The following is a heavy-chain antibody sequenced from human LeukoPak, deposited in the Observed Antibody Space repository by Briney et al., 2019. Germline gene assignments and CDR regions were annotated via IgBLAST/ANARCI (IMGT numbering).Heavy chain of an antibody. D-gene: IGHD3-22*01. CDR2: ISSSGSTI. CDR3: ARDLYYDSSGYYFGY. Sequence: GGSLRLSCAASGFTFRDYYMSWIRQAPGKGLEWVSYISSSGSTIYYADSVKGRFTISRDNAKNSLYLQMNSLRAEDTAVYYCARDLYYDSSGYYFGYWGQGTLVTVSS. CDR1: GFTFRDYY. J-gene: IGHJ4*02. V-gene: IGHV3-11*04.